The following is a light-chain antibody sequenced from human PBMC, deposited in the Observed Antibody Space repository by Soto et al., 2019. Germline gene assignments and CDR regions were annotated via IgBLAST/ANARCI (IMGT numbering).Light chain of an antibody. V-gene: IGKV3-15*01. Sequence: EIVMTKSQATLYVSPGERATLSCRASQSVSSNLAWYQQKPGQAPRLVIYGASTRATGIPARFSGSGSGTAFTLTISSLQSEDFAVYYCQQYNKWPPYTVGQGHKLEIK. J-gene: IGKJ2*01. CDR3: QQYNKWPPYT. CDR1: QSVSSN. CDR2: GAS.